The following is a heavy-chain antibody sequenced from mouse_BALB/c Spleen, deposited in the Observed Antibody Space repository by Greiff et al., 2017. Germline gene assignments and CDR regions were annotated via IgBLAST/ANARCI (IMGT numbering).Heavy chain of an antibody. V-gene: IGHV5-6-2*01. CDR2: INSNGGST. CDR1: GFTFSSYY. CDR3: ARQAGALRQTYFDY. Sequence: EVMLVESGGGLVKLGGSLKLSCAASGFTFSSYYMSWVRQTPEKRLELVAAINSNGGSTYYPDTVKGRFTISRDNAKNTLYLQMSSLKSEDTALYYCARQAGALRQTYFDYWGQGTTLTVSS. D-gene: IGHD1-1*01. J-gene: IGHJ2*01.